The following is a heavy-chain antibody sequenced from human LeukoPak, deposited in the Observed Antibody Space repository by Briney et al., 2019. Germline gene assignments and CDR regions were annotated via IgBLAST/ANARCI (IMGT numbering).Heavy chain of an antibody. D-gene: IGHD2-2*01. J-gene: IGHJ5*02. CDR2: IYFSGST. CDR1: GGSLCSGGYY. CDR3: ARDNIVVVPAALKGGWFDP. V-gene: IGHV4-30-4*08. Sequence: LQTLSLTCTVSGGSLCSGGYYWSWIRPHPGEGLEWSGYIYFSGSTYYNPSLKSRVTISVDTSKNQFSLKLSSVTAADMAVYYCARDNIVVVPAALKGGWFDPWGQGTLVTVSS.